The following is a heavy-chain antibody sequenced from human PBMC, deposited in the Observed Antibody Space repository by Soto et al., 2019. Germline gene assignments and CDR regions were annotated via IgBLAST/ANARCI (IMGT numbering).Heavy chain of an antibody. J-gene: IGHJ4*01. CDR3: ARSYCLSNRCYNGSFEF. CDR2: IDPRDSYT. Sequence: GESLKISCKGSGYSFTSNWISWVRQMPGKGLEWMGRIDPRDSYTNYSPAFQGHVTISGDKADNTPYFPGSSLKASDTAIYFCARSYCLSNRCYNGSFEFWGRGTLVTVSS. CDR1: GYSFTSNW. D-gene: IGHD2-2*02. V-gene: IGHV5-10-1*01.